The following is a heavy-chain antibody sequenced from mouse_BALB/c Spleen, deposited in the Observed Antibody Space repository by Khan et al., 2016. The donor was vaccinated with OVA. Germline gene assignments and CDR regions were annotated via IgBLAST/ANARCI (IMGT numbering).Heavy chain of an antibody. CDR1: GYSITSGYF. D-gene: IGHD3-1*01. CDR3: AGGGSSGPAWFTY. Sequence: EVQLQESGPGLVKSSQSLSLTCSVTGYSITSGYFWNWIRQFPGNNLEWMGYIRYDGDSNYNPSLKNRISITRDTSTNQFFLKLNSVTPEDTATDYGAGGGSSGPAWFTYWGQGTLVTVSA. J-gene: IGHJ3*01. V-gene: IGHV3-6*02. CDR2: IRYDGDS.